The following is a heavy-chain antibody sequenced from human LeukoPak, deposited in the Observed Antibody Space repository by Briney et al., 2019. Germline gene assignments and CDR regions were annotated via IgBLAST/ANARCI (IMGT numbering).Heavy chain of an antibody. CDR3: ATGGSGSYLFDY. Sequence: SQTLSLTCTVSGGSISSGSYYGSWIRQPAGKGLEWIGRIYTSGSTNYNPSLKSRVTISVDTSKNQFSLKLSSVTAADTAVYYCATGGSGSYLFDYWGQGTLVTVSS. CDR2: IYTSGST. D-gene: IGHD3-10*01. CDR1: GGSISSGSYY. J-gene: IGHJ4*02. V-gene: IGHV4-61*02.